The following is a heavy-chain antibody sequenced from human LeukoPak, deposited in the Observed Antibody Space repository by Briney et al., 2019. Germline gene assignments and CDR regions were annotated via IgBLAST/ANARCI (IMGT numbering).Heavy chain of an antibody. J-gene: IGHJ4*02. CDR1: GGSVSSGSYY. Sequence: SETLSLTCTVSGGSVSSGSYYWSWIRQPPGKGLEWIGYIYYSGSTNYNPSLKSRVTISVDTSKNQFSLKLSSVTAADTAVYYCAGATMVRGVPFHPDYWGQGTLVTVSS. CDR2: IYYSGST. CDR3: AGATMVRGVPFHPDY. D-gene: IGHD3-10*01. V-gene: IGHV4-61*01.